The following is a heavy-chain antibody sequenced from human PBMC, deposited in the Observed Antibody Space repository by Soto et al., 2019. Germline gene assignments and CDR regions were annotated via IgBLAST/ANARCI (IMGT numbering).Heavy chain of an antibody. D-gene: IGHD3-22*01. CDR2: IYYSGST. V-gene: IGHV4-39*01. Sequence: SETLSLTCTVSGGSISSSSYYWGWIRQPPGKGLEWIGSIYYSGSTYYNPALKSRVTISVDTSKNQFSLKLSSVTAADTAVYYCARHAYYYDSWGQGTLVTVSS. J-gene: IGHJ4*02. CDR3: ARHAYYYDS. CDR1: GGSISSSSYY.